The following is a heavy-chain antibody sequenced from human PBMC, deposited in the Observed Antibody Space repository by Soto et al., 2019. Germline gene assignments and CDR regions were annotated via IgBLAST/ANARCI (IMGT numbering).Heavy chain of an antibody. CDR2: IYYSGST. D-gene: IGHD3-10*01. V-gene: IGHV4-31*03. CDR3: ARGDMVRGVTQFDY. J-gene: IGHJ4*02. Sequence: QVQLQESGPGLVKPSQTLSLTCTVSGGSISSGGYYWSWIRQHPGKGLEWIGYIYYSGSTYYNPSLKRRVTIPVDTSKNQFSLKLSSVTAADTAVYYCARGDMVRGVTQFDYWGQGTLVTVSS. CDR1: GGSISSGGYY.